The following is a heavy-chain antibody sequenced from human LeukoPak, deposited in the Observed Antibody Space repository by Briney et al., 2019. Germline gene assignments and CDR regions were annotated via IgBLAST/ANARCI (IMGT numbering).Heavy chain of an antibody. CDR1: GFSISNAW. V-gene: IGHV3-15*01. D-gene: IGHD3-3*01. J-gene: IGHJ4*02. Sequence: GGSLRLSCAASGFSISNAWMNWVRQAPGKGLECVGRIRRKSDGGTTDYAAPVEGRFTISRDDSKNILYLQMNSLKTEDTAVYYCTTDFVKWGYYFDYWGQGTVVTVSS. CDR3: TTDFVKWGYYFDY. CDR2: IRRKSDGGTT.